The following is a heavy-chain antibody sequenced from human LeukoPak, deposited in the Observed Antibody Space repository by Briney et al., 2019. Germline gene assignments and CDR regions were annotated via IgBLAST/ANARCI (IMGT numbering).Heavy chain of an antibody. Sequence: SETLSLTCSVSGASINNYYWTWIRQPPGKGLEWIGYVYHTGASGYHPSLKSRVTILLDASKNEFSLNLNSVTAADTAVYYCAREDYYFDSWGQGTLVTVSS. J-gene: IGHJ4*02. CDR1: GASINNYY. CDR3: AREDYYFDS. CDR2: VYHTGAS. V-gene: IGHV4-59*12.